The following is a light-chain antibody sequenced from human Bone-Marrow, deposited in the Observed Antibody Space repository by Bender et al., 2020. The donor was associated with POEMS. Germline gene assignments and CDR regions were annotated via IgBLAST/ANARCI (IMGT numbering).Light chain of an antibody. J-gene: IGLJ3*02. CDR2: SSH. Sequence: QSVLTQPPSASGTPGQRVTISCSGGSSNIGAHAVNWYQHLPGTAPKLLIYSSHRRPSEVPDRFSGSRSGTSASLAISGLQSEDEADYCCAVWGDSLNGWVFGGGTKLTVL. CDR1: SSNIGAHA. V-gene: IGLV1-44*01. CDR3: AVWGDSLNGWV.